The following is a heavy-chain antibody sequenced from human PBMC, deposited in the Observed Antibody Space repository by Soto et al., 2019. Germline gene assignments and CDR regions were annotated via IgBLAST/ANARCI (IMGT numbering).Heavy chain of an antibody. V-gene: IGHV1-18*01. CDR1: GYTFTSYG. J-gene: IGHJ4*02. CDR2: IRADNGNT. CDR3: AIDGYFDY. Sequence: XSVKVSCKASGYTFTSYGIGWVGQAPGQGLEWMGWIRADNGNTNYAQKLQGSVTMTTDTSTSTAYMELRSLRSDDSAVYYCAIDGYFDYWGQGTLVTVSS.